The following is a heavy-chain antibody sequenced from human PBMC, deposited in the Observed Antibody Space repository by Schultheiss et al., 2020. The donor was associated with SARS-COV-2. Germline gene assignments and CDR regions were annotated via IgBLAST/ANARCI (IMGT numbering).Heavy chain of an antibody. Sequence: SQTLSLTCAVYGGSFSGYYWSWIRQSPGKGLEWIGEINHSGSTNYNPSLKSRVTISVDTSKNQFSLKLSSVTAADTAVYYCARVPIWFQLPTNWFDPWGQGTLVTVSS. CDR2: INHSGST. D-gene: IGHD2-2*01. V-gene: IGHV4-34*01. CDR1: GGSFSGYY. CDR3: ARVPIWFQLPTNWFDP. J-gene: IGHJ5*02.